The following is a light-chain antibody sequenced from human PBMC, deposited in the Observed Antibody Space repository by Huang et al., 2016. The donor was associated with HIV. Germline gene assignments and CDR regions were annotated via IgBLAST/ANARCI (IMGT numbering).Light chain of an antibody. CDR3: QQRSNFLYT. CDR2: DAS. J-gene: IGKJ2*01. V-gene: IGKV3-11*01. Sequence: EIVLTQSPATLSLSPGERATLSRRASQSVSSYLAWYQQKPGQAPRLLIYDASNRASGIPARFSGSGPGTDFTLTINSLEPEDFAVYYCQQRSNFLYTFGQGTKLEIK. CDR1: QSVSSY.